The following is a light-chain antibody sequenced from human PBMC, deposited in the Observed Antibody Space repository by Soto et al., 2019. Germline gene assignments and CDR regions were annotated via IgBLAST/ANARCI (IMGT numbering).Light chain of an antibody. CDR2: AAS. J-gene: IGKJ1*01. V-gene: IGKV1-39*01. Sequence: DIQMTQSPSSLSASVGDRVIITCRTSQSISNYLNWYQQKPGKAPNLLIYAASNLQRGVPSRFSGSGSGTVFTLTISGLHPEDFATYYCQQTYNKRAFGQGTKVEIE. CDR1: QSISNY. CDR3: QQTYNKRA.